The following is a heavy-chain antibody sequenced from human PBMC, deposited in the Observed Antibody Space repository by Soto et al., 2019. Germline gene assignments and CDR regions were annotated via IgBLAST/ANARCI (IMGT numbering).Heavy chain of an antibody. CDR3: AREYSSGWYYFDY. D-gene: IGHD6-19*01. Sequence: PSETLSLTCTVSGGSISSYYWSWIRQPPGKGLEWIGYIYYSGSTNYNPSLKSRVTISVDTSKNQFSLKLSSVTAADTAVYYCAREYSSGWYYFDYWGQGTLVTVSS. CDR1: GGSISSYY. CDR2: IYYSGST. V-gene: IGHV4-59*01. J-gene: IGHJ4*02.